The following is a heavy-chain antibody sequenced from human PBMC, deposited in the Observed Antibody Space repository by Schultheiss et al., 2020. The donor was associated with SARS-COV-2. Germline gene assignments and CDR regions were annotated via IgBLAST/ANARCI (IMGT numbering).Heavy chain of an antibody. CDR1: GFSLSTSGMR. CDR2: IDWDDDK. Sequence: SGPTLVKPTQTLTLTCTFSGFSLSTSGMRVSWIRQPPGKALEWLARIDWDDDKFYSTSLKTRLTISKDTSKNQVVLTMTNMEPVDTATYYCARIPTGNDAFDIWGQGTMVTVSS. CDR3: ARIPTGNDAFDI. V-gene: IGHV2-70*04. D-gene: IGHD4-11*01. J-gene: IGHJ3*02.